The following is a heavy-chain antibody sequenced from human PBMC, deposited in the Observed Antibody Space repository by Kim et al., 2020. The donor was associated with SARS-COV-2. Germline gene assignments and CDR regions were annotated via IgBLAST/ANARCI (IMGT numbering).Heavy chain of an antibody. Sequence: INYGGTTNYNPSLKSRVTISIDTSKNQFALKLSSVTAADTTVYYCAKGLNWGQGTLVTVSS. CDR3: AKGLN. V-gene: IGHV4-39*01. J-gene: IGHJ4*02. CDR2: INYGGTT.